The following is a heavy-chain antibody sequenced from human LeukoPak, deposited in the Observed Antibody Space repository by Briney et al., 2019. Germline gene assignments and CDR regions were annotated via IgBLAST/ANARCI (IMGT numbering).Heavy chain of an antibody. Sequence: PSETLSLTCTVSGGSISSYYWSWIRQPAGKGLEWIGRIYTSGSTNYNPSLKSRVTMSVDTSKNQFPLKLSSVTAADTAVYYCARVGGSGSRHYYSMDVWGKGTTVTV. CDR1: GGSISSYY. V-gene: IGHV4-4*07. CDR2: IYTSGST. J-gene: IGHJ6*03. CDR3: ARVGGSGSRHYYSMDV. D-gene: IGHD3-10*01.